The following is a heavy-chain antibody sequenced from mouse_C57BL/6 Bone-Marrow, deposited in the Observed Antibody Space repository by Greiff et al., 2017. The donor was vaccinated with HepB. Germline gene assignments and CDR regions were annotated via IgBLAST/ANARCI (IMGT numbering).Heavy chain of an antibody. CDR1: GYTFTSYG. D-gene: IGHD1-1*01. CDR3: ARRDYGSSSYYFDY. J-gene: IGHJ2*01. CDR2: IYPRSGNT. V-gene: IGHV1-81*01. Sequence: QVQLQQSGAELARPGASVKLSCKASGYTFTSYGISWVKQRTGQGLEWIGEIYPRSGNTYYNEKFKGKATLTADKSSSTAYMELRSLTSEDSAVYFCARRDYGSSSYYFDYWGQGTTLTVSS.